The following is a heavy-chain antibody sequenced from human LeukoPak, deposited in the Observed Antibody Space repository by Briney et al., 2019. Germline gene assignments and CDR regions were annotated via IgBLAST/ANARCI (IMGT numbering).Heavy chain of an antibody. V-gene: IGHV3-21*01. D-gene: IGHD2-8*02. CDR2: ISSSSSYI. CDR1: GFTFSSYS. CDR3: ARDRRYFDTGGLGGPDY. Sequence: GGSLRLSCVSSGFTFSSYSMNWVRQAPGKGLEWVSSISSSSSYIYYADSMKGRFTISRDNAKNSLYLQMNNLRAEDTAVYYCARDRRYFDTGGLGGPDYWGQGTLVTVSS. J-gene: IGHJ4*02.